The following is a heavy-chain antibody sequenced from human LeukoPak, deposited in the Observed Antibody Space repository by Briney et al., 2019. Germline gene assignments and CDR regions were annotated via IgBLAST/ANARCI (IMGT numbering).Heavy chain of an antibody. CDR1: GFTFSSYG. V-gene: IGHV3-30*02. CDR2: IWYDGSNK. Sequence: PGGSLRLSCAASGFTFSSYGIHWVRQAPGKGLEWVAVIWYDGSNKYYADSVKGRFTISRDNSKNTLYLQMNSLRAEDTAVYYCAKERYRNGEIFDYWGQGTLVTVSP. D-gene: IGHD5-18*01. CDR3: AKERYRNGEIFDY. J-gene: IGHJ4*02.